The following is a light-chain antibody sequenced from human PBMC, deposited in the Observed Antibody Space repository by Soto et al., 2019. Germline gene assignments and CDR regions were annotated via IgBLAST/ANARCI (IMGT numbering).Light chain of an antibody. CDR2: EAS. J-gene: IGKJ4*01. CDR3: QQHANWPLT. V-gene: IGKV3-11*01. CDR1: QSVGNN. Sequence: EIVLTQSPATLSLSPGERATLSCRASQSVGNNLAWYQQKPGQAPGLLIYEASTRATGIPARFSGSGSGTDFTLTISSLEPEDFAVYYCQQHANWPLTFXEGTKLDIK.